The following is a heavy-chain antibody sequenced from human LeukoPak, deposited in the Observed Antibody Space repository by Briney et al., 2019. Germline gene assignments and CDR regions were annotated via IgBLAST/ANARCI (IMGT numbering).Heavy chain of an antibody. CDR2: IRGDGNEN. CDR3: ARDRSYYGDAYDI. Sequence: GGSLRLSCAASGFTFHDYWMTWVRQAPGKGLEWVATIRGDGNENFHVDSVKGRFTISRDNANNSLHLQMNSLRVDDTAVYYCARDRSYYGDAYDIWGHGTLVTVSS. D-gene: IGHD1-26*01. V-gene: IGHV3-7*01. J-gene: IGHJ3*02. CDR1: GFTFHDYW.